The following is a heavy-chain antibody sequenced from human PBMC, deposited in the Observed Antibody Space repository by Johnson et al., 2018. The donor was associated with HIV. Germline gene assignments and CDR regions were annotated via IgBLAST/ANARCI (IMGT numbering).Heavy chain of an antibody. CDR1: GFTLSSSG. D-gene: IGHD3-22*01. V-gene: IGHV3-30*02. J-gene: IGHJ3*01. CDR3: AKETRDSRSAFDV. Sequence: QMQLVESGGGVVQPGGSLRLSCAASGFTLSSSGMHWVRQAPGKGLGGVQFIRYVGSNKSYADSVRGRFTISRDNSKKTLYLEINSLRTEDTAIYFCAKETRDSRSAFDVWGQGTMVTVSS. CDR2: IRYVGSNK.